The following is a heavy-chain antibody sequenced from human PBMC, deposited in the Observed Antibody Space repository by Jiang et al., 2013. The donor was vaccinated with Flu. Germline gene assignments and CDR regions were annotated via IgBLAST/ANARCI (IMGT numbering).Heavy chain of an antibody. D-gene: IGHD3-10*01. CDR2: IDWDDDK. Sequence: KPTQTLTLTCTFSGFSLSTSGMCVSWIRQPPGKALEWLALIDWDDDKYYSTSLKTRLTISKDTSKNQVVLTMTNMDPVDTATYYCARIQSQYGARRADAFDIWGQGTMVTVSS. CDR3: ARIQSQYGARRADAFDI. V-gene: IGHV2-70*01. CDR1: GFSLSTSGMC. J-gene: IGHJ3*02.